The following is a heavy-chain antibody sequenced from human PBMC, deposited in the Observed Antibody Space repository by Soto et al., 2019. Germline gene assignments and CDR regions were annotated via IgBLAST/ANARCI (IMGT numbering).Heavy chain of an antibody. CDR2: MSHIGSL. J-gene: IGHJ4*02. CDR3: VRSFGWYAIDY. V-gene: IGHV4-4*02. D-gene: IGHD6-19*01. CDR1: GVSISSNYY. Sequence: QVLLQESGPGLVQPSGTLSLSCVVSGVSISSNYYWGWVRQSPGKGLEWLGDMSHIGSLNYNPSLKRRVSISMDRYQNQFSLKLNSVTAADTAVYYCVRSFGWYAIDYWGQGIRVVVSS.